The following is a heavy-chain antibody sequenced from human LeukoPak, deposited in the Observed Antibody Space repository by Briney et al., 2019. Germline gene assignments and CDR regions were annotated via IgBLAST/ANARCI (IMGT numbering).Heavy chain of an antibody. CDR1: GGSISTNS. CDR2: IYFSGGI. CDR3: ARGWSVSAATYDAFDM. D-gene: IGHD2-2*01. V-gene: IGHV4-4*07. J-gene: IGHJ3*02. Sequence: PSETLSLTCSVSGGSISTNSWSWIRQPAGKGLEWIGRIYFSGGINYNPSLRSRVTMSVDTSKNQFSLKLTSVTAAHTAVYYCARGWSVSAATYDAFDMWGQGTMVTVSS.